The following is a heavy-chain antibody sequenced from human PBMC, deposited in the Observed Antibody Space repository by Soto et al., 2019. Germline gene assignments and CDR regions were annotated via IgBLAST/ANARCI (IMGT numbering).Heavy chain of an antibody. D-gene: IGHD2-21*02. J-gene: IGHJ4*02. V-gene: IGHV3-30*18. CDR1: GFTFSSYG. CDR2: ISYDGSNK. CDR3: AKDRAYCGGDCHSVDY. Sequence: QVQLVESGGGVVQPGRSLRLSCAASGFTFSSYGMHWVRQAPGKGLEWVAVISYDGSNKYYADSVKGRFTISRDNSKNTLYLQMNSLRAEDTAVYYCAKDRAYCGGDCHSVDYWGQGTLVTVSS.